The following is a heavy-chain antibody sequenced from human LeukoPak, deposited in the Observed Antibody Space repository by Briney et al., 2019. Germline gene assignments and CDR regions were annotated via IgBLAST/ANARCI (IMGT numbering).Heavy chain of an antibody. D-gene: IGHD2-2*01. V-gene: IGHV3-13*01. CDR1: GFTFSSYD. J-gene: IGHJ6*02. CDR2: IGTAGDT. Sequence: GGSLRLSCAASGFTFSSYDIHWVRQATGRGLEWVSGIGTAGDTYYRGSVKGRFTISRENAKNSLYLQMNSLRAGDTAVYYCARGAPSPNCSSISCYYYYGMDVWGQGTTVTVSS. CDR3: ARGAPSPNCSSISCYYYYGMDV.